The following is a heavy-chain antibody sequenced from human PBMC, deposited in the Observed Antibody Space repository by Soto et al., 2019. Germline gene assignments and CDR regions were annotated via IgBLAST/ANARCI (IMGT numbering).Heavy chain of an antibody. J-gene: IGHJ4*02. D-gene: IGHD3-22*01. V-gene: IGHV1-69*01. CDR1: GGTFSSYA. Sequence: QVQLVQSGAEVKKPGSSVKVSCKASGGTFSSYAISWVRQAPGQGLEWMGGIIPIFGTANYAQKFQGRVTITADESTSTAYIELSSLRSADTSVYYCARAAYYYDSSGYSPPDYWGQGTLVTVSS. CDR2: IIPIFGTA. CDR3: ARAAYYYDSSGYSPPDY.